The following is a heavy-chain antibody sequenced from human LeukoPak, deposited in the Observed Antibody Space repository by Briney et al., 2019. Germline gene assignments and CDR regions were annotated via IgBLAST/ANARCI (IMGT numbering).Heavy chain of an antibody. CDR2: INPSGGST. V-gene: IGHV1-46*01. CDR1: GYTFTSYY. Sequence: ASVKVSCKASGYTFTSYYMHWVRQAPGQGLEWMGIINPSGGSTSYAQKFQGRVTVTRDTSTSTVYMELSSLRSEETAVYYCARDLRATTVTTGGDYWGQGTLVTVSS. D-gene: IGHD4-17*01. CDR3: ARDLRATTVTTGGDY. J-gene: IGHJ4*02.